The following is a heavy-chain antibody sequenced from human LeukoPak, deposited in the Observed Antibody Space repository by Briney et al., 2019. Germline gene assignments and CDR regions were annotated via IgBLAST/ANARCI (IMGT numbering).Heavy chain of an antibody. CDR2: ISSGGSTI. Sequence: PGGSLRLSCAASGFTFSGYEMNWVRQAPGKGLEWVSYISSGGSTISYADSVKGRFTISRDNAKNSLYLQMNSLRAEDTAVYYCARVSLCSGGSCYYFLDYWGQGTLVTVSS. CDR1: GFTFSGYE. V-gene: IGHV3-48*03. CDR3: ARVSLCSGGSCYYFLDY. D-gene: IGHD2-15*01. J-gene: IGHJ4*02.